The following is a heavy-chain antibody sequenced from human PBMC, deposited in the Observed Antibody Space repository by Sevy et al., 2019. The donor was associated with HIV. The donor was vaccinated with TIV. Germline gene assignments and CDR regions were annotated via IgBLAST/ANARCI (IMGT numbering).Heavy chain of an antibody. CDR1: GYTLTKLD. V-gene: IGHV1-24*01. D-gene: IGHD3-22*01. J-gene: IGHJ4*02. CDR2: FDPEDGDT. CDR3: TSMEYYHNIIGSSSGDY. Sequence: ASVKVSCKVSGYTLTKLDMHWVRQAPGKGLEWMGGFDPEDGDTFYAQKFQGRVTMTGDTSTDTAYMELSSLRSEDTAVYYCTSMEYYHNIIGSSSGDYWGQGTLVTVSS.